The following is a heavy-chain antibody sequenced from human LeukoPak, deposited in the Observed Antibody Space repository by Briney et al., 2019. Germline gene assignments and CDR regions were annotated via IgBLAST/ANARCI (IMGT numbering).Heavy chain of an antibody. J-gene: IGHJ5*02. CDR3: AREYYDSETGTNWFDP. V-gene: IGHV4-31*03. D-gene: IGHD3-22*01. Sequence: PSETLSLTRTVSGGSISSGGYYWSWIRQHPGKGLEWIGYTYYSGSTYYNPSLKSRVTISVDTSKNQFSLKLSSVTAADTAVYYCAREYYDSETGTNWFDPWGQGTLVTVSS. CDR1: GGSISSGGYY. CDR2: TYYSGST.